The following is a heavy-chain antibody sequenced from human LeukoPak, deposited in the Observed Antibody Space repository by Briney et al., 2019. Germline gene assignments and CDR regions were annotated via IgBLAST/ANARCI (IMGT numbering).Heavy chain of an antibody. CDR2: TNPGDSDT. CDR1: GYSFTSYW. J-gene: IGHJ4*02. V-gene: IGHV5-51*01. D-gene: IGHD6-19*01. CDR3: ARRIGSGWYDY. Sequence: PGESLKVSCKGSGYSFTSYWIGWVRQMPGKGLEWLGITNPGDSDTRYSPSFQGQVTISADKSISTANLQWSSLKASDTAMYYCARRIGSGWYDYWGQGTLVTVSS.